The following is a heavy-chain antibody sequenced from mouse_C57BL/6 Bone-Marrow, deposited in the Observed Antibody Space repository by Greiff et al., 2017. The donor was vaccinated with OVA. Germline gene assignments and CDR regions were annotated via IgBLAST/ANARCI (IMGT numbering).Heavy chain of an antibody. CDR3: ARSAAHAIYWYFDV. D-gene: IGHD3-2*02. V-gene: IGHV1-64*01. CDR1: GYTFTSYW. J-gene: IGHJ1*03. CDR2: IHPNSGST. Sequence: QVQLQQPGAELVKPGASVKLSCKASGYTFTSYWMHWVKQRPGQGLEWIGMIHPNSGSTNYNEKFKSKATMTVEKSSSTAYMQLSSLTSEESAVYYCARSAAHAIYWYFDVWGTGTTVTVSS.